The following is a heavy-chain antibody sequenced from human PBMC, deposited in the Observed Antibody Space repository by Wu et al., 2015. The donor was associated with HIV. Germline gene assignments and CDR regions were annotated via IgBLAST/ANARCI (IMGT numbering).Heavy chain of an antibody. CDR2: IIPIFGTA. V-gene: IGHV1-69*13. Sequence: QVQLVQSGAEVKKPGSSVKVSCKASGGTFSSYAISWVRQAPGQGLEWMGRIIPIFGTANYAQKFQGRVTITADESTSTAYMELSSLRSEDTAVYYCAGDYDYGDYVPPEANGMDVWGQGTTVTVSS. CDR1: GGTFSSYA. D-gene: IGHD4-17*01. J-gene: IGHJ6*02. CDR3: AGDYDYGDYVPPEANGMDV.